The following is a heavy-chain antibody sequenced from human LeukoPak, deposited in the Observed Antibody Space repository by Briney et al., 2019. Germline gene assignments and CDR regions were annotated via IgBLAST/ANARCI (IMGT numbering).Heavy chain of an antibody. CDR2: ISGSGGST. CDR3: AKDPCSSTSCYVLDYGMGV. CDR1: GFTFSSYA. Sequence: GGSLRLSCAASGFTFSSYAMSWVRQAPGKGLEWVSAISGSGGSTYYADSVKGRFTISRDNSKNTLYLQMNSLRAEDTAVYYCAKDPCSSTSCYVLDYGMGVWGQGTTVTVSS. V-gene: IGHV3-23*01. J-gene: IGHJ6*02. D-gene: IGHD2-2*01.